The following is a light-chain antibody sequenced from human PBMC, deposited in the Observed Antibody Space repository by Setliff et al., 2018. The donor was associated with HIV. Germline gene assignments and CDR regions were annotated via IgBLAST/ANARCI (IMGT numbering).Light chain of an antibody. Sequence: QSVLTQPRSVSGSPGQSVTISRTGTSSDVGIYNYVSWYQHHPGKGPKLIIYEVRNRPSGVSNRFSGSKSGNTASLTISGLQAEDEADYYCSSYAITNTLPFGTGTKVTVL. CDR3: SSYAITNTLP. CDR2: EVR. CDR1: SSDVGIYNY. V-gene: IGLV2-14*01. J-gene: IGLJ1*01.